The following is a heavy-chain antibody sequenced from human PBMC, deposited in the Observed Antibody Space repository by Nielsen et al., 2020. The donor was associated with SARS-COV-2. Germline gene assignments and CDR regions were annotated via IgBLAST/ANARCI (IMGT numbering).Heavy chain of an antibody. J-gene: IGHJ4*02. V-gene: IGHV4-39*07. CDR1: GGSISSSSYY. CDR2: IYHSGST. Sequence: SETLSLTCTVSGGSISSSSYYWGWIRQPPGKGLEWIGGIYHSGSTYYNPSLKSRVTISVDTSKNQFSLKLSSVTAADTAVYYCARSADYYFDYWGQGTLVTVSS. D-gene: IGHD3/OR15-3a*01. CDR3: ARSADYYFDY.